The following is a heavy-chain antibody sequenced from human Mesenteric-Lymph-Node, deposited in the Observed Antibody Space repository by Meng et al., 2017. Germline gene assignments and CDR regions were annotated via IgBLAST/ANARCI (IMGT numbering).Heavy chain of an antibody. Sequence: ASVKVSCKASGYTFTSYGISWVRQAPGQGLEWMGWISAYNGNTNYAQKFQGRVTMTTDTSTSTAYMELRSLRSDDTAVYYCARDLVQFGASHDAFDIWGQGTMVTVSS. CDR3: ARDLVQFGASHDAFDI. V-gene: IGHV1-18*01. CDR1: GYTFTSYG. CDR2: ISAYNGNT. D-gene: IGHD3-10*01. J-gene: IGHJ3*02.